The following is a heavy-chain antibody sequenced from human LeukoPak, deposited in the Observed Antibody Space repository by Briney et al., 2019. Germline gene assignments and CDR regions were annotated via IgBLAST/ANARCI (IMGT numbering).Heavy chain of an antibody. CDR2: INNDGSRT. CDR1: GFTFSSYW. Sequence: PGGSLRLSCAASGFTFSSYWMSWVRQAPGKGLVWVSFINNDGSRTLYADSVKGRFTTSRDNAKNTLYLQMNSLRVEDTAVYYCARDRRDYGGPFDYWGQGTLVTVSS. CDR3: ARDRRDYGGPFDY. D-gene: IGHD4-23*01. J-gene: IGHJ4*02. V-gene: IGHV3-74*01.